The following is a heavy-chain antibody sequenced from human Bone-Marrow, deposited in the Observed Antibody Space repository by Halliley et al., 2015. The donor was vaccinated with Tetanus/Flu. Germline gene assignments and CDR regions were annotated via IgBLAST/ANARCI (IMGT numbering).Heavy chain of an antibody. CDR1: GYTFTSYE. CDR2: MNPYSGEA. Sequence: QVQLVQSGAEVKKPGASVKVSCKTSGYTFTSYEINWVRQAPGQGLEWMGWMNPYSGEAGYAQMFQGRVTMTRNTSKTTAYMELSSLRSEDTAVYYCARGKDYDILTGYYKEGYYYEMDVWGQGTTVTVSS. CDR3: ARGKDYDILTGYYKEGYYYEMDV. D-gene: IGHD3-9*01. J-gene: IGHJ6*02. V-gene: IGHV1-8*01.